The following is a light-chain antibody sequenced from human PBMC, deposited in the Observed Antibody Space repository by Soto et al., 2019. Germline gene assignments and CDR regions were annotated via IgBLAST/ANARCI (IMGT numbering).Light chain of an antibody. CDR1: SSDVGGYNY. Sequence: QSALTQPPSASVSPGQSVTISCTGTSSDVGGYNYVSWYQQHPGKAPKLIIYEVTKRPSGVPDRFSGSKSGNTAALTVSGLLAEDESDYYCRAYAGSTLVFGTGTKVTV. J-gene: IGLJ1*01. CDR2: EVT. V-gene: IGLV2-8*01. CDR3: RAYAGSTLV.